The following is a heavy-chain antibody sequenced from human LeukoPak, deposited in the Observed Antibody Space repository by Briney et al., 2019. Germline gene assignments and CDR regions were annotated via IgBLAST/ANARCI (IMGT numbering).Heavy chain of an antibody. J-gene: IGHJ6*02. V-gene: IGHV1-69*13. Sequence: SVKVSCKASGGTFSSYAISWVRQAPGQGLEWMGGIIPIFGTANYAQKFQGRVTITADESTSTAYMELSSLRSEDTAVYYCAAVMYYDFWSDPTLEGDVWGQGTTVTVSS. D-gene: IGHD3-3*01. CDR3: AAVMYYDFWSDPTLEGDV. CDR2: IIPIFGTA. CDR1: GGTFSSYA.